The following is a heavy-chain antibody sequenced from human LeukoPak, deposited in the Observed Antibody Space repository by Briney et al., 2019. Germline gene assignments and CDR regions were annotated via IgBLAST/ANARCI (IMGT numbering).Heavy chain of an antibody. CDR1: GFTFDDYG. CDR2: INWNGGNT. J-gene: IGHJ5*02. V-gene: IGHV3-20*04. Sequence: GGSLRLSCAASGFTFDDYGMSWVRHGPGKGLEWVSGINWNGGNTGYADSVKGRFTIFRDNAKSSLYLEMDSLRVEDTALYYCARTSDGNWFDPWGQGTLVTVSS. D-gene: IGHD1-26*01. CDR3: ARTSDGNWFDP.